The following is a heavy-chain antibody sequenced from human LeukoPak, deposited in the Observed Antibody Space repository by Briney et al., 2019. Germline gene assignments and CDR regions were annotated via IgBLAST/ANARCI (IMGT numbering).Heavy chain of an antibody. V-gene: IGHV3-21*01. Sequence: GGSLRLSCEASGFIFSSYSLNWVRQAPGKGLEWVASITITSDDTHYAGSLTGRFTISRDNARNSVYLQMNSLRAEDTAVYYCARDGVPGYCGHGVCSYHWFDPWGQGTLVTVSS. J-gene: IGHJ5*02. D-gene: IGHD2-8*01. CDR3: ARDGVPGYCGHGVCSYHWFDP. CDR1: GFIFSSYS. CDR2: ITITSDDT.